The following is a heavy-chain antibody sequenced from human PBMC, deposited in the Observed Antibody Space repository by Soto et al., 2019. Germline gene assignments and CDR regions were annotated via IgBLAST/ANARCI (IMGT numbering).Heavy chain of an antibody. J-gene: IGHJ3*01. CDR2: ISGSGGST. CDR3: AKDLDMVIVPDAIGIDTFDV. Sequence: EVQLLESGGGLVQPGGSLRLSCAASGFTFSSYAMSWVRQAPGKGLEWVSAISGSGGSTFYSDSVKGRFTISRDNSKNILYLQMNSLRAEDTAVYYCAKDLDMVIVPDAIGIDTFDVWGQGTMVTVSS. D-gene: IGHD2-2*03. V-gene: IGHV3-23*01. CDR1: GFTFSSYA.